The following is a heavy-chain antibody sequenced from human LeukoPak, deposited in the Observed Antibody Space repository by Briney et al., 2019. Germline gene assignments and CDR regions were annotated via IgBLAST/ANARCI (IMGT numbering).Heavy chain of an antibody. CDR1: GFTFSSYA. CDR3: ARYYDSSGYYEIDDAFDI. J-gene: IGHJ3*02. V-gene: IGHV3-30-3*01. D-gene: IGHD3-22*01. Sequence: PGRSLRLSCAASGFTFSSYAMHWVRQAPGRGLEWVAVISYDGSNKYYADSVKGRFTISRDNSKNTLYLQMNSLRAEDTAVYYCARYYDSSGYYEIDDAFDIWGQGTMVTVSS. CDR2: ISYDGSNK.